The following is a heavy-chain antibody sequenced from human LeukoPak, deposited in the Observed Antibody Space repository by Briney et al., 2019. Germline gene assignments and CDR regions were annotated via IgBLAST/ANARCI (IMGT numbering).Heavy chain of an antibody. D-gene: IGHD3-10*01. J-gene: IGHJ4*02. CDR3: ARVVDYYGSGSQYFDY. Sequence: GGSLRLSCAASGFTFSSYEMNWVRQAPGKGLEWVSYISSSGSTIYYADSVKGRFTISRDNSKNTLYLQMNSLRAEDTAVYYCARVVDYYGSGSQYFDYWGQGTLVTVSS. V-gene: IGHV3-48*03. CDR1: GFTFSSYE. CDR2: ISSSGSTI.